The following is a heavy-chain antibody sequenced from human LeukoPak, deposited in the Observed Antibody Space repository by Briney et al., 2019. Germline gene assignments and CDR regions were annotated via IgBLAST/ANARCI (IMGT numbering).Heavy chain of an antibody. D-gene: IGHD4-17*01. Sequence: PGGSLRLSCAASGFTFSSYSMNWVRQAPGKGLEWVSSISSSSYIYYADSVKGRFTISRDNAKNSLYLQMNSLRAEDTAVYYCAKFSGNDYGRPIDYWGQGTLVTVSS. V-gene: IGHV3-21*04. CDR2: ISSSSYI. CDR3: AKFSGNDYGRPIDY. J-gene: IGHJ4*02. CDR1: GFTFSSYS.